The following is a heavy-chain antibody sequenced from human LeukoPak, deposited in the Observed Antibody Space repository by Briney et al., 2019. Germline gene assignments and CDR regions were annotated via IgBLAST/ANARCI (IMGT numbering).Heavy chain of an antibody. Sequence: GGSLRLSCAASGFTFTSYAMSWVRQAPGKGLEWVSAISGSGGSTYYADSVKGRFTISRDNSKNTLYLQMNSLRAEDTAVYYCAKSRRDYGDFYFDYWGQGTLVTVSS. V-gene: IGHV3-23*01. J-gene: IGHJ4*02. CDR2: ISGSGGST. D-gene: IGHD4-17*01. CDR3: AKSRRDYGDFYFDY. CDR1: GFTFTSYA.